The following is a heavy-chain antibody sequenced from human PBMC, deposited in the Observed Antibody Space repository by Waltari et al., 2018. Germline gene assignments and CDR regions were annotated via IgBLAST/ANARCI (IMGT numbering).Heavy chain of an antibody. CDR2: INHSGST. D-gene: IGHD1-26*01. CDR1: GGSFSGYY. Sequence: QVQLQQWGAGLLKPSETLSLTCAVYGGSFSGYYWSWIRQPPGKGLEWIGEINHSGSTNYNPSLKSRVTISVDTSKNQFSLKLSSVTAADTAVYYCARTYSGSWFDPWGQGTLVTVSS. J-gene: IGHJ5*02. CDR3: ARTYSGSWFDP. V-gene: IGHV4-34*01.